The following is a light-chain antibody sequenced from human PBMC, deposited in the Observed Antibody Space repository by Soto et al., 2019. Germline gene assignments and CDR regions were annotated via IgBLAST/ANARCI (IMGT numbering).Light chain of an antibody. V-gene: IGKV4-1*01. J-gene: IGKJ1*01. CDR2: WTS. Sequence: DIVMTQSPDSLAVSLGEMATINCKTIHIFLFSSNNKNCLAWYQQKPGQPPKLLIYWTSTRESGVPDRFSGSGSGTDFTLTISSLQAEDVALYYCQQYNNWPPTFGQGTKVDI. CDR3: QQYNNWPPT. CDR1: HIFLFSSNNKNC.